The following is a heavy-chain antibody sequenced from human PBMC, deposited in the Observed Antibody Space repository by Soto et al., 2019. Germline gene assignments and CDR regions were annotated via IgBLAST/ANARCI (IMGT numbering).Heavy chain of an antibody. D-gene: IGHD5-12*01. J-gene: IGHJ4*02. Sequence: PGEYRKISSKGSGYSFAGYWITWERQKPGKGLEWMGPIDPSDPHTYYSPSFRGHVTISATKSISTVFLQWSSLSASDTAMYYCARQIYDSDTGPNFQYSFDSWGQGTPVTVSS. CDR3: ARQIYDSDTGPNFQYSFDS. CDR1: GYSFAGYW. V-gene: IGHV5-10-1*01. CDR2: IDPSDPHT.